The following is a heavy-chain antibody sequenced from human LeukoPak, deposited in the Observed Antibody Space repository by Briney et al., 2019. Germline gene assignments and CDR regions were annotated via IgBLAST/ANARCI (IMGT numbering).Heavy chain of an antibody. CDR3: ASYGFHRRISRRYDLDYFQH. CDR1: GFTFSSYS. D-gene: IGHD3-3*01. Sequence: GGSLRLSCAASGFTFSSYSMNWVRQAPGEGLEWVSSISSSSSYIYYADSVKGRFTISRDNAKNSLYLQMNSLRAEDTAVYYCASYGFHRRISRRYDLDYFQHWGQGTLVTVSS. V-gene: IGHV3-21*01. J-gene: IGHJ1*01. CDR2: ISSSSSYI.